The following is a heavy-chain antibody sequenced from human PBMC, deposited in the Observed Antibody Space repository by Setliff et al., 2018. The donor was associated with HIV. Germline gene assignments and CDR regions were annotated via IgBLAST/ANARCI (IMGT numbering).Heavy chain of an antibody. V-gene: IGHV4-61*02. Sequence: PSETLSLTCTVSGGSISSTGHYWTWIRQPAEKGLEWLGRIFTSGSASYNPSLESRVTFSVDTSKNQFALKLTSVTAADTAVYYCARAFYGISAGYYYFDVWGQGALVTVSS. J-gene: IGHJ4*02. CDR1: GGSISSTGHY. D-gene: IGHD3-9*01. CDR3: ARAFYGISAGYYYFDV. CDR2: IFTSGSA.